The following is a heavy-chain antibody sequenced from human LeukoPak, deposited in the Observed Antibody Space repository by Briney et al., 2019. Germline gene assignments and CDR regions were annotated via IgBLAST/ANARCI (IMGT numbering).Heavy chain of an antibody. D-gene: IGHD1-26*01. V-gene: IGHV3-15*07. J-gene: IGHJ4*02. Sequence: PGGSLRLSCAASGFTFSNAWMNWVRQAPGKGLEWVGRIKSKTDGGTTDYAAPVKGRFTISRDDSKNTLYLQMNSLKTEDTAVYYCTTDVDSGSLDFDYWGQGTLVTVSS. CDR1: GFTFSNAW. CDR2: IKSKTDGGTT. CDR3: TTDVDSGSLDFDY.